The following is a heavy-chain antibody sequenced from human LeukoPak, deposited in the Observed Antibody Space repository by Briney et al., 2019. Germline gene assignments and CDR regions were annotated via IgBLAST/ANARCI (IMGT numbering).Heavy chain of an antibody. CDR2: IYYSGST. CDR3: ARGSTAVRGVFSFDY. J-gene: IGHJ4*02. D-gene: IGHD3-10*01. CDR1: GGSISSSSYY. Sequence: SETLSLTCTVSGGSISSSSYYWGWIRQPPGKGLEWIGSIYYSGSTYYNPSLKSRVTISVDTSKNQFSLKLSSVTAADTAVYYCARGSTAVRGVFSFDYWGQGNLVIVSS. V-gene: IGHV4-39*01.